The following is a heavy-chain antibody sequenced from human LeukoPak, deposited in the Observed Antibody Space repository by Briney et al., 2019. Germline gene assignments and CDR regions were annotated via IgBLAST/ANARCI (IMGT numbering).Heavy chain of an antibody. CDR3: ARNVYCSSTSCYRRGLDV. V-gene: IGHV3-30*03. D-gene: IGHD2-2*01. CDR2: ISYDGSNK. Sequence: GGSLRLSCAASGFTFSSYGMHWVRQAPGKGLEWVAVISYDGSNKYYAGSVKGRFTISRDNSKNTLYLQMNSLRAEDTAVYYCARNVYCSSTSCYRRGLDVWGQGTTVTVSS. J-gene: IGHJ6*02. CDR1: GFTFSSYG.